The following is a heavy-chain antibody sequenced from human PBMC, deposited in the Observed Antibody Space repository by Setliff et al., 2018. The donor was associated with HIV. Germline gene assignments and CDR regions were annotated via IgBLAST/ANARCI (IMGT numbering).Heavy chain of an antibody. V-gene: IGHV4-59*08. CDR2: IYYSGST. J-gene: IGHJ3*01. CDR1: GGSISNYY. Sequence: SETLSLTCTVSGGSISNYYWSWIRQPPGKGLEWIGYIYYSGSTNYNPSLKSRVTISIDTSKNQFSLKLSSVTAADTAVYYCARQHYYESSGYWRSDAFDVWGQGTMVTVSS. CDR3: ARQHYYESSGYWRSDAFDV. D-gene: IGHD3-22*01.